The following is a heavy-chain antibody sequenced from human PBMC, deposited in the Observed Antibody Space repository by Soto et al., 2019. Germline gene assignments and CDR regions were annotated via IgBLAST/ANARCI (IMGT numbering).Heavy chain of an antibody. CDR3: AKGDNLGPKTGYAFDP. J-gene: IGHJ5*02. D-gene: IGHD5-12*01. V-gene: IGHV6-1*01. CDR1: GDSVSSNTAS. CDR2: TYFRSKWYN. Sequence: TLSLTCAISGDSVSSNTASWNWIRQSPSRGLEWLGRTYFRSKWYNDYAVSVKSRIIINPDTSNNQFSLQLNSVTPEDTAVYLCAKGDNLGPKTGYAFDPWGQGIMVTVS.